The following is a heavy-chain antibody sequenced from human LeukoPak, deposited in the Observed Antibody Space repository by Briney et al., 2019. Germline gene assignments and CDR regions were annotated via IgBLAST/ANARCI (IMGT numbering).Heavy chain of an antibody. Sequence: ASVTVSCKASGYTFSTYGLTWVRQVPGQGLEGMGWISAYNSNTNNAQKFLGRDLMTTDTSTRTGYMKLRNLTSDDTAVYYCASVDTGYDYWGWGTVVTVTA. CDR1: GYTFSTYG. V-gene: IGHV1-18*01. CDR2: ISAYNSNT. CDR3: ASVDTGYDY. J-gene: IGHJ4*02. D-gene: IGHD1-1*01.